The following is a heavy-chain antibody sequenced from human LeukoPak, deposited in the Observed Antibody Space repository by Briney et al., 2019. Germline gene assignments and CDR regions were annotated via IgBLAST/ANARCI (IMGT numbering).Heavy chain of an antibody. CDR1: GYTFTSYG. CDR3: ARDSLKRTNPLFDY. CDR2: ISAYNGNT. Sequence: ASVKVSCKASGYTFTSYGISWVRQAPGQGLEWMGWISAYNGNTNYAQKLQGRVTMTTDTSTSTAYMELRSLRSDDTAVYYCARDSLKRTNPLFDYWGQGTLVTVSS. V-gene: IGHV1-18*01. D-gene: IGHD1-14*01. J-gene: IGHJ4*02.